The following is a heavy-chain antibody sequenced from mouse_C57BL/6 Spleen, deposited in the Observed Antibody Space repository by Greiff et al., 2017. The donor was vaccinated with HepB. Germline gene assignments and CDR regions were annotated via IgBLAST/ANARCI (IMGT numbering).Heavy chain of an antibody. CDR2: ISNLAYSI. J-gene: IGHJ4*01. V-gene: IGHV5-15*01. CDR1: GFTFSDYG. CDR3: ARHEGAMDY. Sequence: EVMLVESGGGLVQPGGSLKLSCAASGFTFSDYGMAWVRQAPRKGPEWVAFISNLAYSIYYADTVTGRFTISRENAKNTLYLEMSSLRSEDTAMYYCARHEGAMDYWGQGTSVTVSS.